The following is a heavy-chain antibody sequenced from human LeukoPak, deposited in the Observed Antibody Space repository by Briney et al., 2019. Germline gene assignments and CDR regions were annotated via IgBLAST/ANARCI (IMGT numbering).Heavy chain of an antibody. J-gene: IGHJ4*02. CDR3: ARDQAYYGSGSPLDY. V-gene: IGHV3-7*01. D-gene: IGHD3-10*01. CDR1: GFTFSSYW. CDR2: IKQDGSEK. Sequence: GGSLRLSCAASGFTFSSYWMSWVRQAPGKGLEWVANIKQDGSEKYYVDSVKGRFTISRDNAKNSLYLQMNSLRAEDTAVYYCARDQAYYGSGSPLDYWGQGTLVTVSS.